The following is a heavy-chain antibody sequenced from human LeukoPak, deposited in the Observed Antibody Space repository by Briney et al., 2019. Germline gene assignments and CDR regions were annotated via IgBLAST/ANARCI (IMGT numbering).Heavy chain of an antibody. CDR1: GGSISSYY. CDR2: VSYSGST. CDR3: ARENDRYGRIDY. V-gene: IGHV4-59*01. Sequence: SETLSLTCTVSGGSISSYYWSWVRQPPGKGLEWIGYVSYSGSTDYNPSLKSRVIISIDTSKNQFSLRLSSVTAADTAIYYCARENDRYGRIDYWGQGTQVTVSS. J-gene: IGHJ4*02. D-gene: IGHD5-18*01.